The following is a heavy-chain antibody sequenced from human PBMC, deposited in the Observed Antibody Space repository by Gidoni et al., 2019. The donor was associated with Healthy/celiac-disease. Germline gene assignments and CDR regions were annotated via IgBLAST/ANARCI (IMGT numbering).Heavy chain of an antibody. D-gene: IGHD3-22*01. V-gene: IGHV3-33*01. CDR1: GFTFSSYG. Sequence: QVQLVESGGGVVQPGRSLRLSWAESGFTFSSYGIHWVRQAPGKGLEWVAVIWYDGSNKSSADSVKCRFTISRDNSKNTLYLQMTSLRAEDTALYYCARVSRDSSGYLFDYWGQGTLVTVSS. CDR2: IWYDGSNK. CDR3: ARVSRDSSGYLFDY. J-gene: IGHJ4*02.